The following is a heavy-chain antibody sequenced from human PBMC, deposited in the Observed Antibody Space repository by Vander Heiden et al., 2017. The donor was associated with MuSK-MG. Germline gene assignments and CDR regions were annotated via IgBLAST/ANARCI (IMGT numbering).Heavy chain of an antibody. CDR2: IGYDGSKK. V-gene: IGHV3-33*01. J-gene: IGHJ4*02. Sequence: QVQLVESGGGVVQPGRSLRLSCAASGFTLRSYGMHWVRQAPGKGLEWVAVIGYDGSKKYDADSVKGRFTISRDNSKNTLYLQMSSLRAEDTAVYYCAREGYCTGGSCFYLDYWGQGTLVTVSS. CDR3: AREGYCTGGSCFYLDY. D-gene: IGHD2-15*01. CDR1: GFTLRSYG.